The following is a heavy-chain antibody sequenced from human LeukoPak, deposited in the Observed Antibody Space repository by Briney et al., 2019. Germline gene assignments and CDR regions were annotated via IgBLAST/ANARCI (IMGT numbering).Heavy chain of an antibody. Sequence: GGSRRLSCAASGFTFSTFAMIWVRQPPGKGLEWVSSISSSSTYIYYADSVKGRFTISRDNAKNSLYLQMNSLRAEDTAVYYCARDGERGELSLYMDYWGQGTLVTVSS. V-gene: IGHV3-21*01. D-gene: IGHD3-16*02. CDR2: ISSSSTYI. CDR1: GFTFSTFA. CDR3: ARDGERGELSLYMDY. J-gene: IGHJ4*02.